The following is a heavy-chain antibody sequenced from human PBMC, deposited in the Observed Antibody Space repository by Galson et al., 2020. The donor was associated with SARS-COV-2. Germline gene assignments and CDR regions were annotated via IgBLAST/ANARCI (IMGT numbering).Heavy chain of an antibody. D-gene: IGHD6-19*01. J-gene: IGHJ6*02. CDR3: ARHAVGGIYGLDV. CDR1: GGSISRYY. CDR2: IYSSGVT. Sequence: SETLSLTCSVSGGSISRYYWSWIRQPAGKGLEWIGRIYSSGVTNHNPSLKSRVTMSVDTSKNQFSLKMSFVTAADTAVYYCARHAVGGIYGLDVWGQGTTVTVSS. V-gene: IGHV4-4*07.